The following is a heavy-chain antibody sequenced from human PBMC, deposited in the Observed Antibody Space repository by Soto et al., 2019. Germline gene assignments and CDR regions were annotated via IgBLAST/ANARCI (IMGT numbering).Heavy chain of an antibody. J-gene: IGHJ4*02. V-gene: IGHV1-18*01. D-gene: IGHD3-22*01. CDR3: ARGPTDYYDNSANYFLDY. CDR1: GYTFITYG. CDR2: ISTYNGNP. Sequence: QVQLVQSGAEVKKPGASVKVSCKASGYTFITYGVSWVRQAPGQGLDWLGWISTYNGNPRYAERLQGRVTMTTDTTTNTAYMELRNLRSDDTAVYYCARGPTDYYDNSANYFLDYWGQGTLVTVSS.